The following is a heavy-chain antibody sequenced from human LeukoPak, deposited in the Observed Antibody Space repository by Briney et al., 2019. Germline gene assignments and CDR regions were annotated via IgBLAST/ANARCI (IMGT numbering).Heavy chain of an antibody. D-gene: IGHD6-6*01. CDR1: GYTFSGYY. CDR2: INPNGGGT. V-gene: IGHV1-2*06. J-gene: IGHJ4*02. CDR3: ARERAQLVFDY. Sequence: ASVKVSCKASGYTFSGYYMHWVRQAPGQGLEWMGRINPNGGGTNYAQRLQGRVTMTSDTSISTAYMELSSLRSDDTAVYYSARERAQLVFDYWGQGTLVTVSS.